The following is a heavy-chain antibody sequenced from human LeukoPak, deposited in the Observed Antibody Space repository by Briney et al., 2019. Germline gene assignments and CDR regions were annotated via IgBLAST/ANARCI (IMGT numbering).Heavy chain of an antibody. CDR1: GGSISSSSYY. D-gene: IGHD2-2*01. Sequence: PSETLSLTCTVSGGSISSSSYYWGWIRQPPGKGLEWIGSIYYSGSTYYNPSLKSRVTISVDTSKNQFSLKLSSVTAADTAVYYCARETCSSTSCYPGYWGQGTLVTVSS. CDR3: ARETCSSTSCYPGY. CDR2: IYYSGST. J-gene: IGHJ4*02. V-gene: IGHV4-39*07.